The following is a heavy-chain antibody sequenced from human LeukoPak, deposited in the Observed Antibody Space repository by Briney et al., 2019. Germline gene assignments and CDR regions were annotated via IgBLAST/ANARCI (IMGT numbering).Heavy chain of an antibody. CDR1: GGSFSGYY. CDR2: IYYSGST. D-gene: IGHD3-22*01. V-gene: IGHV4-34*01. J-gene: IGHJ4*02. CDR3: ARCADSSGYYYLSFDY. Sequence: SETLSLTCAVYGGSFSGYYWSWIRQPPGKGLEWIGSIYYSGSTYYNPSLKSRVTISVDTSKNQFSLKLSSVTAADTAVYYCARCADSSGYYYLSFDYWGQGTLVTVSS.